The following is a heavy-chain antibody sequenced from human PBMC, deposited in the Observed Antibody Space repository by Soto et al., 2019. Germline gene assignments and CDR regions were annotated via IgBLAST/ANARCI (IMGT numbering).Heavy chain of an antibody. V-gene: IGHV4-30-2*01. Sequence: SETLSLTCTVSGGSISSGGYSWSWIRQPPGKGLEWIGYIYHSWSTYYNPSLKSRVTISVDRSKNQFSLKLSSVTAADTAVYYCARVRFSGWFGELSTYRWFGPWGQGTLVTVSS. D-gene: IGHD3-10*01. J-gene: IGHJ5*02. CDR3: ARVRFSGWFGELSTYRWFGP. CDR2: IYHSWST. CDR1: GGSISSGGYS.